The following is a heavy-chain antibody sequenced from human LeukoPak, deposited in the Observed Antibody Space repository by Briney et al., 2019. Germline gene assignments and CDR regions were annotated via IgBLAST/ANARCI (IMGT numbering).Heavy chain of an antibody. Sequence: GGSLRLSCAASGFTFSSYAMSWVRQAPGKGLEWVSAISGSGGSTYYADSVKGRFTISRDNSKNTLYLQMNSLRAEDTAVYYCARDKVSDPSIAVAGTLDCWGQGTLVTVSS. CDR2: ISGSGGST. J-gene: IGHJ4*02. CDR1: GFTFSSYA. V-gene: IGHV3-23*01. CDR3: ARDKVSDPSIAVAGTLDC. D-gene: IGHD6-19*01.